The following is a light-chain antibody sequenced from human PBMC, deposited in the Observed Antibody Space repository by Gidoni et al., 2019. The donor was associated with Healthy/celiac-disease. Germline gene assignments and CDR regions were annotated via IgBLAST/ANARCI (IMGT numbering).Light chain of an antibody. J-gene: IGKJ3*01. V-gene: IGKV4-1*01. CDR3: QQYYSTPFT. CDR2: WAS. Sequence: DIVMTQSPDSLAVSLGERATINCKSSQSVLYSSNNKNYLAWYQQKPGPPPKLLIYWASTRESGVPDRFSGSWSGTDFTLTISSLQAEDVAVYYCQQYYSTPFTFGPGTKVDIK. CDR1: QSVLYSSNNKNY.